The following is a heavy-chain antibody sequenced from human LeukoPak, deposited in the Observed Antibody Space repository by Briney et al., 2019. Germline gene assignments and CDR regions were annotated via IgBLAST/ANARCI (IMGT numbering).Heavy chain of an antibody. CDR3: ARAGSLSVPAYNWFDP. J-gene: IGHJ5*02. V-gene: IGHV1-46*01. CDR1: GYTFTSYY. D-gene: IGHD3-10*01. CDR2: INPSGGST. Sequence: GASVKVSCKASGYTFTSYYMHWVRQAPGQGLEWMGIINPSGGSTSYAQKFQGRVTITTDESTSTAYMELSSLRSEDTAVYYCARAGSLSVPAYNWFDPWGQGTLVTVSS.